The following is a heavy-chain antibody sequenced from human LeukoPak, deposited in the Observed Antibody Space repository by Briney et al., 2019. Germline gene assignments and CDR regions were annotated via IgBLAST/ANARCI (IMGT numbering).Heavy chain of an antibody. CDR1: GFTFSIYA. CDR2: ITSSGDGT. J-gene: IGHJ4*02. D-gene: IGHD3-22*01. V-gene: IGHV3-23*01. CDR3: AKDRPNYYGSNGHYYRRDGDY. Sequence: GGSLRLSCAASGFTFSIYAMSWVRQAPGKGLQWVSSITSSGDGTYYADSVKGRFTISRDNSENMLYLQTNSLRVEDTAVYFCAKDRPNYYGSNGHYYRRDGDYWGQGTLVTVSS.